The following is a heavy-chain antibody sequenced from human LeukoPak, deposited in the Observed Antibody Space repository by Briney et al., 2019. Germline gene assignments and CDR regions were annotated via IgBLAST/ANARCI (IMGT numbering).Heavy chain of an antibody. J-gene: IGHJ5*02. V-gene: IGHV1-8*03. D-gene: IGHD6-19*01. CDR2: MNPNSGNT. CDR1: GYTFTSYD. Sequence: GASVKVSCKASGYTFTSYDINWVRQATGQGLELMGWMNPNSGNTGYAQKFQGRVTITRNTSISTAYMELSSLRSDDTAVYYCARGPRIAVAGTGWNWFDPWGQGTLVTVSS. CDR3: ARGPRIAVAGTGWNWFDP.